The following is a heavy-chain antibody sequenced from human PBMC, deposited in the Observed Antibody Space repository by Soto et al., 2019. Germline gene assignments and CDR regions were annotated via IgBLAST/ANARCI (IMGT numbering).Heavy chain of an antibody. CDR2: IAVGSGDT. CDR1: GFTFTSSA. V-gene: IGHV1-58*01. D-gene: IGHD3-22*01. CDR3: AATSPDHHARSGFWGYFDY. Sequence: ASVKVSCKASGFTFTSSAVQWLRQARGQRLEWIGWIAVGSGDTRYAQKFQERVTTVWDVSTSTSYMELSNLRSDDTAVYYCAATSPDHHARSGFWGYFDYWGQGALVTVSS. J-gene: IGHJ4*02.